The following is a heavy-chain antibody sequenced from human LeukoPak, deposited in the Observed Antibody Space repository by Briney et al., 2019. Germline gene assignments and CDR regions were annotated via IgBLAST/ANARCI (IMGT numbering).Heavy chain of an antibody. CDR1: GGTFSSCD. J-gene: IGHJ5*02. D-gene: IGHD3-3*01. CDR3: ARGGGSDFWSGS. Sequence: SVKVSCKASGGTFSSCDISWVRQAPGQGLEWMGGIIPIFGTANYAQKFQGRVTITADESTSTAYMELSSLRSEDTAVYYCARGGGSDFWSGSWGQGTLVTVSS. CDR2: IIPIFGTA. V-gene: IGHV1-69*13.